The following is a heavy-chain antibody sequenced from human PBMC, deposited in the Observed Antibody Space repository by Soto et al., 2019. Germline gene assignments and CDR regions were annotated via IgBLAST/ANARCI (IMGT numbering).Heavy chain of an antibody. V-gene: IGHV1-69*13. CDR1: GGTFSSYT. J-gene: IGHJ4*02. Sequence: SVKVSCKVSGGTFSSYTFSWVRQAPGQGLEWMGGIIPISGTTNYAQKFQGTVTITADESTSTAYMELSSLRSEDTAVYYCAGGPYYNILTGYLSLDYWGQGTPVTVSS. D-gene: IGHD3-9*01. CDR3: AGGPYYNILTGYLSLDY. CDR2: IIPISGTT.